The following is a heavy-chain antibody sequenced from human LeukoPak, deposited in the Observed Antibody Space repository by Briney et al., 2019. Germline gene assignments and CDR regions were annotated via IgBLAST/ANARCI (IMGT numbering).Heavy chain of an antibody. V-gene: IGHV1-18*01. J-gene: IGHJ4*02. CDR3: AKGSGNLRFLEWSREYYFDY. CDR2: ISPYNGNT. Sequence: ASVKVSCKPSGYTFNTYGITWVRQAPGQGLEWMGWISPYNGNTNYAQKFQGRVTLTTDTSTSTAYMELRSLRSDDTAVYYCAKGSGNLRFLEWSREYYFDYWGQGTLVTVSS. CDR1: GYTFNTYG. D-gene: IGHD3-3*01.